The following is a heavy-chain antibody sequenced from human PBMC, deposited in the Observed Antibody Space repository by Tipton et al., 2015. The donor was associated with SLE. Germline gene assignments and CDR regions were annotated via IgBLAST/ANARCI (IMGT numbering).Heavy chain of an antibody. CDR1: GASFSGYY. J-gene: IGHJ3*02. CDR3: ARQRDLDAFDI. Sequence: PGLVKPSETLSLTCTVSGASFSGYYWSWIRQPPGKGLEWIGYLSDIGRTNYKSSLRSRVTISVDTSRNLLSLKVTSVTAADTAVYYCARQRDLDAFDIWGQGTMVIASS. V-gene: IGHV4-59*08. CDR2: LSDIGRT.